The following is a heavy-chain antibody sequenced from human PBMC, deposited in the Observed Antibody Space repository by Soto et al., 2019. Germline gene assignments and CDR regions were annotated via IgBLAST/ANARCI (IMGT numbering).Heavy chain of an antibody. CDR1: GFTFSSYS. V-gene: IGHV3-21*01. D-gene: IGHD6-13*01. Sequence: GGSLRLSCAASGFTFSSYSMNWVRQAPGKGLEWVSSVSSSSSYIYYADSVKGRFTISRDNAKNSLYLQMNSLRAEDTAVYYCARVYSSSWYLRWFDPWGQGXLVTVYS. CDR2: VSSSSSYI. CDR3: ARVYSSSWYLRWFDP. J-gene: IGHJ5*02.